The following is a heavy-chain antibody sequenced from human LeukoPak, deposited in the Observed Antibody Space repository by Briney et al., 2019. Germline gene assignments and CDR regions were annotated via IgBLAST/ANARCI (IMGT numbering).Heavy chain of an antibody. J-gene: IGHJ4*02. D-gene: IGHD2-15*01. CDR3: VVGGSPGY. V-gene: IGHV3-74*01. CDR2: ISTDGYTT. Sequence: GGSLRLSCAASGLAFSAYKMHWVCQAPRKGLVWVSRISTDGYTTDYADFVQGRFTASRDNTKNTWSLEMNSLRAEDTAVYYCVVGGSPGYWGQGTLVTVSS. CDR1: GLAFSAYK.